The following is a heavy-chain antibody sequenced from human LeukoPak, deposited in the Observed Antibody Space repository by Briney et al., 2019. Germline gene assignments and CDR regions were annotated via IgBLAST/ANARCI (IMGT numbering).Heavy chain of an antibody. CDR3: ARSPGMMGY. D-gene: IGHD3-16*01. V-gene: IGHV3-66*01. Sequence: GGSLTLSRVDSGFTHSSNYMNWVGQAPGKGLEWVSVIYSGGGAYYADSVKGRFTISTDTSKNTLYLQMNSLRVEDTAVYYCARSPGMMGYWGQGTLVTVSS. J-gene: IGHJ4*02. CDR2: IYSGGGA. CDR1: GFTHSSNY.